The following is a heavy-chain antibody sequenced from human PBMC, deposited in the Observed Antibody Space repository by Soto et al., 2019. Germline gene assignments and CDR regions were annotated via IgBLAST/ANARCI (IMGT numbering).Heavy chain of an antibody. CDR1: GGRVIYNA. J-gene: IGHJ6*02. Sequence: QVQLVQSGAEVRKPGSSVKVSCKGSGGRVIYNAISWTRLAPGQGLEWMGGIIPIFRTPRYAQKFQGRLTITADDSTADDSTRAGYMELSSLPSEDTAVYFFANSRAYRVFDSDFYNEMEVWGQGTTVIVSS. D-gene: IGHD5-12*01. CDR2: IIPIFRTP. CDR3: ANSRAYRVFDSDFYNEMEV. V-gene: IGHV1-69*01.